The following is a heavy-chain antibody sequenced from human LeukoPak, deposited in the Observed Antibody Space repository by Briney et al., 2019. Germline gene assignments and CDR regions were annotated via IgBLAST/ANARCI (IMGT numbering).Heavy chain of an antibody. CDR3: ARGDGAPDY. J-gene: IGHJ4*02. V-gene: IGHV3-30*04. D-gene: IGHD2-21*01. Sequence: GGSLRLSCAASGFTFSSYAMHWVRQAPGKGLEWEAVISYDGSNKYYADSVKGRFTISRDNSKNTLYLQMNSLRAEDTAVYYCARGDGAPDYWGQGTLVTVSS. CDR1: GFTFSSYA. CDR2: ISYDGSNK.